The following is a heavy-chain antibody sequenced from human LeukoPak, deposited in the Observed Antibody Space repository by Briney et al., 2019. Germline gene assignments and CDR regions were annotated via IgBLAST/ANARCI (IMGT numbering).Heavy chain of an antibody. J-gene: IGHJ4*02. CDR2: ISGSGGST. Sequence: PGGSLRLSCAASGFTFSSYAMSWVRQAPGKGLEWVSAISGSGGSTYYADSVRGRFTISRDNSKNTLYLQMNSLRAEDTAVYYCAKDPSFSYYTPFDYWGQGTLVTVSS. CDR1: GFTFSSYA. D-gene: IGHD3-22*01. CDR3: AKDPSFSYYTPFDY. V-gene: IGHV3-23*01.